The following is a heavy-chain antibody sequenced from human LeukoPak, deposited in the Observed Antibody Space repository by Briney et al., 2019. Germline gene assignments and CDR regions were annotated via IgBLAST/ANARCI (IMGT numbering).Heavy chain of an antibody. Sequence: GGSLRLSCAASGSTFSSSAMSWVRQAPGKGLEWVSAISGNGGSTYYADSVKGRFTISRDNSKNTLFLQMNSLRAEDTAVYYCAKSSVVSKRFDYWGQGTLVTVSS. CDR3: AKSSVVSKRFDY. D-gene: IGHD2-2*01. J-gene: IGHJ4*02. CDR1: GSTFSSSA. V-gene: IGHV3-23*01. CDR2: ISGNGGST.